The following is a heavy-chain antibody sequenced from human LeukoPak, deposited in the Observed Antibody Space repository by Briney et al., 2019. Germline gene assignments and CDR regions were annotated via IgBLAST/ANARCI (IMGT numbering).Heavy chain of an antibody. D-gene: IGHD6-13*01. J-gene: IGHJ4*02. CDR2: ISAYNGNT. CDR3: ARSGDSWYEYFDY. CDR1: GYSFTSYG. Sequence: GESLKISCKGSGYSFTSYGISWVRQAPGQGLEWMGWISAYNGNTNYAQKLQGRVTMTTDTSTSTAYMELRSLRSDDTAVYYCARSGDSWYEYFDYWGQGTLVTVSS. V-gene: IGHV1-18*01.